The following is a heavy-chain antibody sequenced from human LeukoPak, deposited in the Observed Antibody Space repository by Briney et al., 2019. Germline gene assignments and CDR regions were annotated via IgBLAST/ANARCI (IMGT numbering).Heavy chain of an antibody. V-gene: IGHV3-23*01. CDR2: ISGSGGST. Sequence: GGSPRLSCAASGFTFSDYYMSWVRQAPGKGLEWVSAISGSGGSTYYADSVKGRFTISRDNSKNTLYLQMNSLRAEDTAVYYCAKTDSRPFANPGPYFDYWGQGTLVTVSS. D-gene: IGHD3-16*01. J-gene: IGHJ4*02. CDR1: GFTFSDYY. CDR3: AKTDSRPFANPGPYFDY.